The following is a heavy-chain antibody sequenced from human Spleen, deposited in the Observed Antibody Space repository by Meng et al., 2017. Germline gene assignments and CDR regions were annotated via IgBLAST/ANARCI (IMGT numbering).Heavy chain of an antibody. D-gene: IGHD6-13*01. CDR1: GYTFTTYA. V-gene: IGHV7-4-1*02. CDR2: INTNTGNP. J-gene: IGHJ6*02. CDR3: ARGRSYSSSWIPYYYYYGMDV. Sequence: ASVKVSCKASGYTFTTYAMHWVRQAPGQGLEWMGWINTNTGNPTSAQGFTGRFVFSLDTSVTTAYLQISSLKAEDTAVYYCARGRSYSSSWIPYYYYYGMDVWGQGTTVTVSS.